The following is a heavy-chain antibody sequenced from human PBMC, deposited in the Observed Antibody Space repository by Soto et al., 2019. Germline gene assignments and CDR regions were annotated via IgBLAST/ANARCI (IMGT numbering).Heavy chain of an antibody. CDR2: IKHDGTDK. CDR1: RFTFRTYY. V-gene: IGHV3-7*01. Sequence: GGSLRLSCAASRFTFRTYYMTWVRQAPGKGLEWVATIKHDGTDKYYVDSVKGRFTISRDNAKNSLFLQMNSLRAEDTAVYYCARVGTYSYHYIDVWGKGTTVTVSS. D-gene: IGHD1-26*01. CDR3: ARVGTYSYHYIDV. J-gene: IGHJ6*03.